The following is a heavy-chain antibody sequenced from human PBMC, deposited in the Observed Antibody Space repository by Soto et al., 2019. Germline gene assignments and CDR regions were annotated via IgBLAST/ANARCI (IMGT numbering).Heavy chain of an antibody. CDR1: GFTFSSYA. J-gene: IGHJ6*02. CDR3: GSTRYSYGYYYYYGMDV. D-gene: IGHD5-18*01. V-gene: IGHV3-23*01. Sequence: GESLKISCAASGFTFSSYAMSWVRQAPWKGLEWVSAISGSGGSTYYADSVKGRFTISRDNSKNTLYLQMNSLRAEDTAVYYCGSTRYSYGYYYYYGMDVWGQGTTVTVSS. CDR2: ISGSGGST.